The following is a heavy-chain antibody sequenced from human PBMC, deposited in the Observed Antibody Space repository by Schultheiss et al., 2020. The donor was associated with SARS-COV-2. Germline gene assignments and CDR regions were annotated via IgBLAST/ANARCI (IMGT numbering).Heavy chain of an antibody. D-gene: IGHD1-26*01. CDR2: ISGSGGST. CDR3: AREVAGSSTAHFDY. Sequence: GGSLRLSCAASGFTFSSYSMNWVRQAPGKGLEWVSAISGSGGSTYYADSVKGRFTISRDNSKNTLYLQMNSLRAEDTAVYYCAREVAGSSTAHFDYWGQGTLVTVSS. CDR1: GFTFSSYS. J-gene: IGHJ4*02. V-gene: IGHV3-23*01.